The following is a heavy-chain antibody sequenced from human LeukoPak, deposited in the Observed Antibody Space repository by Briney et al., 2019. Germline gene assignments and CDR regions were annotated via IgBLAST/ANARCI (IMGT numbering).Heavy chain of an antibody. J-gene: IGHJ6*02. D-gene: IGHD2-2*01. CDR1: GGSFSGYY. Sequence: SETLSLTCDVYGGSFSGYYWSWIRQPPGKGREWVGEINHSGSTNYNPSLKRRVTISVDTSKNQFSLKLSSVTAADTAVYYCARADPPILNCSSTSCYLYYYGMDVWGQGTTVTVSS. V-gene: IGHV4-34*01. CDR2: INHSGST. CDR3: ARADPPILNCSSTSCYLYYYGMDV.